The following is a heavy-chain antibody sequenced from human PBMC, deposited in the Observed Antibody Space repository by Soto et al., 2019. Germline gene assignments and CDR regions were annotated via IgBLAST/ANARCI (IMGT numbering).Heavy chain of an antibody. CDR1: GGSFSGYY. D-gene: IGHD6-6*01. Sequence: TLSLTCAVYGGSFSGYYWSWIRQHPGKGLEWIGYIYSNGDTYYNPSLKSRVTISVDTSKNQFSLNLTSVTAADTAVYYCARRGGSSSGYYYYAMDVWGQGTTVTVSS. J-gene: IGHJ6*02. V-gene: IGHV4-31*11. CDR3: ARRGGSSSGYYYYAMDV. CDR2: IYSNGDT.